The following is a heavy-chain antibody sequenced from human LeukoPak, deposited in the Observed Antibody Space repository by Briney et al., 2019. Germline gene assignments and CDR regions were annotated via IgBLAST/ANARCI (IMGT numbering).Heavy chain of an antibody. Sequence: GGSLRLSCAASGFAFSSFDMLWVRQSPRKGLEWVARILTNGDTDYGASVEDRFTISRENAKSYVYLQMNSLRDGDTAVYYCARDRFGDSTFEKWGQGTMVTVSS. J-gene: IGHJ3*02. D-gene: IGHD3-10*01. CDR1: GFAFSSFD. CDR3: ARDRFGDSTFEK. V-gene: IGHV3-13*01. CDR2: ILTNGDT.